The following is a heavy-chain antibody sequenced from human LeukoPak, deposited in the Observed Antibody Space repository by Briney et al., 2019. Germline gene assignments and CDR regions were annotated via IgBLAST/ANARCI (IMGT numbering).Heavy chain of an antibody. CDR1: GFTFSSYW. J-gene: IGHJ2*01. CDR2: IKQDGSGE. CDR3: ARGYGSSWYPRCFDL. Sequence: GGSLRLSCEASGFTFSSYWMTWVRQSPGKGLEWVANIKQDGSGEFYVDSVKGRFTISRDNAKNSLFLQMNSLRVEDTAVYYCARGYGSSWYPRCFDLWGRGTLVTVSS. D-gene: IGHD6-13*01. V-gene: IGHV3-7*01.